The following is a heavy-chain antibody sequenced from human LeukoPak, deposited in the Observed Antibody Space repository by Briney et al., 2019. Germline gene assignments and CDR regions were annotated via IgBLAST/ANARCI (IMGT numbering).Heavy chain of an antibody. V-gene: IGHV4-39*07. J-gene: IGHJ4*02. CDR1: GGSISTSAYY. Sequence: SETLSLTCIVSGGSISTSAYYWGWIRQPPGEGLQWIGSIYYSGNTYYNSSLKSRVTISVDTSTSQFSLRLSSVTAADTAVYYCARGYSSGWYAYWGQGTLVTVSS. D-gene: IGHD6-19*01. CDR2: IYYSGNT. CDR3: ARGYSSGWYAY.